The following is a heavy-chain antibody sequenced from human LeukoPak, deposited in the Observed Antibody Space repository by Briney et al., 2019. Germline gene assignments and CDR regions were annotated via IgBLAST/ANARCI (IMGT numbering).Heavy chain of an antibody. D-gene: IGHD6-6*01. V-gene: IGHV4-39*01. Sequence: PSETLSLTCTVSGGSISSSIYYWGWIRQPPGKGLEWIGNIYYSGSTYYNPSLKSRVTISVDTSKNQFSLKLSFVTAADTAVYYCARQIAAHAFDYWGQGTLVTVSS. CDR2: IYYSGST. CDR1: GGSISSSIYY. CDR3: ARQIAAHAFDY. J-gene: IGHJ4*02.